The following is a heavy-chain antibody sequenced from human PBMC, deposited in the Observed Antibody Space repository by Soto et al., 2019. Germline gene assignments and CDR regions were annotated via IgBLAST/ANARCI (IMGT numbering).Heavy chain of an antibody. J-gene: IGHJ4*02. CDR3: ARLHIRHGTNGQLDY. CDR1: GYSFTSYW. V-gene: IGHV5-10-1*01. CDR2: IDPTDSYA. D-gene: IGHD2-21*01. Sequence: GESLKISSRVSGYSFTSYWISWVRQMPVKGLEWMGRIDPTDSYANYSPSFQGHVTFSVDRSINTAYLQWSSLKAPDTAVYYCARLHIRHGTNGQLDYWGQGPLVTVSS.